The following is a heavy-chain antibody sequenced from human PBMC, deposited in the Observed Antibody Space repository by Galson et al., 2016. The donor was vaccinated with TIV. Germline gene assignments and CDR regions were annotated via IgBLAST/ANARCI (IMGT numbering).Heavy chain of an antibody. CDR1: GYSFTDYY. CDR3: ATGQSDSQGFDP. Sequence: SVKVSCKASGYSFTDYYIHWVRQAPGQGLEWMGWINPSSGGTIYAQKFQDWVTMTRDTSISTTYMDLSRLRPNDTAVYYCATGQSDSQGFDPWGQGTLVTVSS. V-gene: IGHV1-2*04. J-gene: IGHJ5*02. CDR2: INPSSGGT. D-gene: IGHD2-21*02.